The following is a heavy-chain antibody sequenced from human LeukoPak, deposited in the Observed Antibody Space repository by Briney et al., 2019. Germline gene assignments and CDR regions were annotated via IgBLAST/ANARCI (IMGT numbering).Heavy chain of an antibody. J-gene: IGHJ4*02. V-gene: IGHV1-69*13. Sequence: ASVKVSCKASGYTFTSYDISWVRQAPGQGLEWMGGIIPIFGTANYAQKFQGRVTITADESTSTAYMELSSLRSEDTAVYYCASGGIAVAGGSTFDYWGQGTLVTVSS. CDR3: ASGGIAVAGGSTFDY. CDR1: GYTFTSYD. CDR2: IIPIFGTA. D-gene: IGHD6-19*01.